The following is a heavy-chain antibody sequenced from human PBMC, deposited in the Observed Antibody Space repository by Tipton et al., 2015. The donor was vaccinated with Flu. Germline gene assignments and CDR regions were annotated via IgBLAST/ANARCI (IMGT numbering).Heavy chain of an antibody. CDR2: VFHSGST. CDR3: ARRDFSNYVSDPKNWFDP. D-gene: IGHD4-11*01. CDR1: GDSIRSSNYY. J-gene: IGHJ5*02. Sequence: TLSLTCTVSGDSIRSSNYYWGWIRQPPGKGLEWIGNVFHSGSTYYNVSLKSRVTISVDTSKNQFSLRLTSVTAADTAVYYCARRDFSNYVSDPKNWFDPWGQGTLVIVSS. V-gene: IGHV4-39*07.